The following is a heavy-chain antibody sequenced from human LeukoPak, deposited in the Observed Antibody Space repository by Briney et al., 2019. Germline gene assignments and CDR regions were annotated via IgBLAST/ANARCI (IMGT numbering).Heavy chain of an antibody. CDR1: GFTFSSYA. Sequence: GGSLRLSCAASGFTFSSYAMSWVRQAPGKGLEWVSAISGSGGSTYYADSVKGRFTISRDNSKNTLYLQMDSLRAEDTAVYYCAKDPDRNDYGDSSFDYWGQGTLVTVSS. D-gene: IGHD4-17*01. J-gene: IGHJ4*02. V-gene: IGHV3-23*01. CDR2: ISGSGGST. CDR3: AKDPDRNDYGDSSFDY.